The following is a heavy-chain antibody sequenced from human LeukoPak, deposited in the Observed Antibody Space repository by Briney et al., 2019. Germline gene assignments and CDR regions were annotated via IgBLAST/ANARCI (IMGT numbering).Heavy chain of an antibody. J-gene: IGHJ4*02. Sequence: GGSLRLSCAASGFTFSDHYMDWVRRAPGKGLEWVGRTRNKANSYTTEYAASVKGRFTISRDDSKNSLYLQMNSLKTEDTAVYYCARNGIRGVLDYWGQGTLVTVSS. CDR2: TRNKANSYTT. V-gene: IGHV3-72*01. D-gene: IGHD5-18*01. CDR3: ARNGIRGVLDY. CDR1: GFTFSDHY.